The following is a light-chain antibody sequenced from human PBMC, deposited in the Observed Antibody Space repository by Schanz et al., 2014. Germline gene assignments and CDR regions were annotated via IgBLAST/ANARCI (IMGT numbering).Light chain of an antibody. CDR2: DVS. V-gene: IGLV2-11*01. Sequence: QSALTQPRSVSGSPGQSVTISCTGTSSDVGGYNYVSWYQQHPGKAPKLMIYDVSKRPSGVPDRFSGSKSGNTAFLTISGLLAEDEADYYCSSFTSSTTLGVFGGGTKLTVL. CDR3: SSFTSSTTLGV. CDR1: SSDVGGYNY. J-gene: IGLJ2*01.